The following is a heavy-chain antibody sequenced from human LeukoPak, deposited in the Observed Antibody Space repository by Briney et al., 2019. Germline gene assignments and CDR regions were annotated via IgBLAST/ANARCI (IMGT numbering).Heavy chain of an antibody. D-gene: IGHD2-8*01. CDR3: ARDSHSYEDTSPV. J-gene: IGHJ3*01. CDR2: INQDGSGK. V-gene: IGHV3-7*01. CDR1: GFTFTNYW. Sequence: QPGGSLRLSCAASGFTFTNYWMSWVRQAPGKGLEWVGNINQDGSGKNYVDSVKGRFIISRDNAKNSVYLQMNGLSAEDTAVYYCARDSHSYEDTSPVWGQGTMVTVSS.